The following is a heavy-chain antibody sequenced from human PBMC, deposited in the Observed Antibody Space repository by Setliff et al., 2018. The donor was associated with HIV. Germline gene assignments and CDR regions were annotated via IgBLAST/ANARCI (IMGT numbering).Heavy chain of an antibody. CDR2: LSPSGTT. CDR3: ASFFVTTVTNQDY. V-gene: IGHV4-34*01. D-gene: IGHD4-17*01. J-gene: IGHJ4*02. CDR1: GGSFSNYY. Sequence: PSETLSLTCTVYGGSFSNYYTNWIRQPPGKGLEWIGELSPSGTTRSNPSLQSRVTISLDTSNNQFSLKLTSVTAADTAMYYCASFFVTTVTNQDYWGQGAPVTVSS.